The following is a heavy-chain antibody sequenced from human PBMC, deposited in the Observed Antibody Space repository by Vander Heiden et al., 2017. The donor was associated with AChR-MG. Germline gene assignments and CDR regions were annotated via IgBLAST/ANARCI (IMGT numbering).Heavy chain of an antibody. Sequence: QVQLQQWGAGLLKPSETLSLTCAVYGGSFSGYYWSWIRQPPGKGLEWIGEINHSGSTNYNPSLKSRVTISVDTSKNQFSLKLSSVTAADTAVYYCARRQRLPRRNWFDPWGQGTLVTVSS. CDR3: ARRQRLPRRNWFDP. CDR1: GGSFSGYY. J-gene: IGHJ5*02. D-gene: IGHD6-25*01. V-gene: IGHV4-34*01. CDR2: INHSGST.